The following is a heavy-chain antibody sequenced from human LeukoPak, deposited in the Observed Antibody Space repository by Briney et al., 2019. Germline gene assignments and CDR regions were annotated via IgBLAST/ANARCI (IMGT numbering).Heavy chain of an antibody. Sequence: SETLSLTCTVSGASVINYSWSWLRQPAGKGLEWIGRIYTGGSTNYNPSLKSRVTMSVDTSKNQFSLNITSVTAADTAVYYCAKDLGSSWYNGPIHYGMDVWGQGTTVTVSS. CDR2: IYTGGST. J-gene: IGHJ6*02. CDR1: GASVINYS. V-gene: IGHV4-4*07. CDR3: AKDLGSSWYNGPIHYGMDV. D-gene: IGHD6-13*01.